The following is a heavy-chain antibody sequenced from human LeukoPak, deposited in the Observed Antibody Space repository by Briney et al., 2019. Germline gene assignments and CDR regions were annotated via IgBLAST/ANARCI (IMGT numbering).Heavy chain of an antibody. CDR2: IYNGGNT. CDR1: GFTFSSYW. CDR3: ARGTVTAPDY. J-gene: IGHJ4*02. D-gene: IGHD2-21*02. V-gene: IGHV3-53*01. Sequence: PGGSLRLSCAASGFTFSSYWMSWVRQAPGKGLEWVSIIYNGGNTYYADSVKGRFTISRDNSKNTLYLQMNRLRPEDTAVYYCARGTVTAPDYWGQGTLVTVSS.